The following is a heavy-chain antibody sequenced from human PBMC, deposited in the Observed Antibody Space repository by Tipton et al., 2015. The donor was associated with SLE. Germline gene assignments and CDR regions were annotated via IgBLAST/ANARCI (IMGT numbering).Heavy chain of an antibody. Sequence: TLSLTCTVSGGSISSYYWCWIRQPPGKGLEWIWYFYTSGSTNYNPSLKSRVPISVDTSKNQFSLKLSPVTAADTAVYYCARDQTGATDYYYYYYMDVWGKGTTVTVSS. V-gene: IGHV4-4*08. D-gene: IGHD1-26*01. CDR2: FYTSGST. CDR3: ARDQTGATDYYYYYYMDV. CDR1: GGSISSYY. J-gene: IGHJ6*03.